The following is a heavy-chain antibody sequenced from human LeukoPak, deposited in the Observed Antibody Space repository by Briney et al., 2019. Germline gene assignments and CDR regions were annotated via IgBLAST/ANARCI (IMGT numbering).Heavy chain of an antibody. CDR3: ATKSSGYYYSWFDP. V-gene: IGHV4-34*01. D-gene: IGHD3-22*01. CDR2: INHSGST. J-gene: IGHJ5*02. Sequence: PSETLSLTCTVSGVSITSYYWSWIRQPPGKGLEWIGEINHSGSTNYNPSLKSRVTISVDTSKNQFSLKLSSVTAADTAVYYCATKSSGYYYSWFDPWGQGTLVTVSS. CDR1: GVSITSYY.